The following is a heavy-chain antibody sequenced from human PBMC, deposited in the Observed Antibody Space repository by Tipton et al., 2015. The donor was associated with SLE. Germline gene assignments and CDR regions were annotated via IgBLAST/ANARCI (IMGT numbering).Heavy chain of an antibody. Sequence: SLRLSCAASGFTFSSYSMNWVRQAPGKGLEWVSSISSSGSYINYADSVKGRFTISRDNAKNSLYLQMNSLRAEDTAVYYCARDGSRIAAAGHFDYWGQGTLVTVSS. J-gene: IGHJ4*02. D-gene: IGHD6-13*01. CDR1: GFTFSSYS. V-gene: IGHV3-21*03. CDR3: ARDGSRIAAAGHFDY. CDR2: ISSSGSYI.